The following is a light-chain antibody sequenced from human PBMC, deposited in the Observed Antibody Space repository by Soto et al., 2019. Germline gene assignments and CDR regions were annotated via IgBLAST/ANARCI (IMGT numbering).Light chain of an antibody. Sequence: EIVLTQSLGILSLSPGERAILSCRAIQSVSSRYLAWYQQKPGQAPRLLIYGASSRATGIPDRVSGSGSGTDITLTISRLEPEDFAVYYCQQYGSSPLTFGGGTKVEIK. J-gene: IGKJ4*01. CDR2: GAS. CDR3: QQYGSSPLT. CDR1: QSVSSRY. V-gene: IGKV3-20*01.